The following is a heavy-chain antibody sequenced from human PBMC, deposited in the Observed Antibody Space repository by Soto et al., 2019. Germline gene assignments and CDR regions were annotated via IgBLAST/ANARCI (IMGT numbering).Heavy chain of an antibody. D-gene: IGHD1-26*01. Sequence: GSLRLSCAASGFTFSSYAMSWIRQAPGKGLEWVSGITGGSGFTFYADSVKGRFTISRDDSENTLFLQMSSLRAEDTAKYYCAKSGPTNYFDFWGQGTLVTVSS. CDR3: AKSGPTNYFDF. CDR1: GFTFSSYA. J-gene: IGHJ4*02. V-gene: IGHV3-23*01. CDR2: ITGGSGFT.